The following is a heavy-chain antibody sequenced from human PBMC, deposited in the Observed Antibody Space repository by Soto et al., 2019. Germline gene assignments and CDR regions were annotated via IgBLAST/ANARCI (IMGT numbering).Heavy chain of an antibody. CDR2: ISGSGGST. CDR1: GFTFSSYA. CDR3: AKAVNYYYYYGMDV. Sequence: HPGGSLRLSCAASGFTFSSYAMSWVRQAPGKGLEWVSAISGSGGSTYYADSVKGRFTISRDNSKNTLYLQMNSLRAEDTAVYYCAKAVNYYYYYGMDVWGQGTTVTVSS. V-gene: IGHV3-23*01. J-gene: IGHJ6*02.